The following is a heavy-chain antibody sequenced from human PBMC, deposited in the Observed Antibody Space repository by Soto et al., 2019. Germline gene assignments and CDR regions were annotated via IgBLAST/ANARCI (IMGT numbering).Heavy chain of an antibody. CDR3: ARGYCCGGSCYHFDC. D-gene: IGHD2-15*01. CDR1: GHTFTSYG. Sequence: QVQLVQSGAEVKKPGASVKVSCKASGHTFTSYGISWVRQAPGQGLEWMGWISAYNGNTNYAQKLQGRVTMTTDRSTSTPYMELRRLSSADTAVYYCARGYCCGGSCYHFDCWGQGTLVTVSS. CDR2: ISAYNGNT. J-gene: IGHJ4*02. V-gene: IGHV1-18*01.